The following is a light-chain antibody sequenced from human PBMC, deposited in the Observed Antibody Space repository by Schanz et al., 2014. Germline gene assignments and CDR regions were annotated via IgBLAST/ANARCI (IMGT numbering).Light chain of an antibody. Sequence: QSALTQPASVSGSPGQSITISCTGTSSDVGGYNYVSWYQHHPGKAPKLMIYDVSNRPSGVSNRFSGSKSDVTASLTISGLQAEDEADYYCCSYAGSTTYWLFGGGTKLTVL. J-gene: IGLJ3*02. CDR1: SSDVGGYNY. CDR3: CSYAGSTTYWL. V-gene: IGLV2-14*03. CDR2: DVS.